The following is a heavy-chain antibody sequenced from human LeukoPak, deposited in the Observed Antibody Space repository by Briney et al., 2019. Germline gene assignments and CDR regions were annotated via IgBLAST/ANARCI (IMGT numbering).Heavy chain of an antibody. J-gene: IGHJ4*02. Sequence: PGGSPRLSCTASGFTFSAYYMSWIRQAPGKGLEWVSYISGTSGDTNYADSVKGRFTISRDNAKNSLYLQMSSLRAEDTAVYYCVRGVRGYPGDSTRWGQGTLVTVSS. CDR1: GFTFSAYY. CDR2: ISGTSGDT. D-gene: IGHD2/OR15-2a*01. V-gene: IGHV3-11*06. CDR3: VRGVRGYPGDSTR.